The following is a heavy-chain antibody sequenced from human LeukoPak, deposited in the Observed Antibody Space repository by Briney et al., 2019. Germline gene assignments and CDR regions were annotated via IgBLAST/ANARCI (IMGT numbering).Heavy chain of an antibody. CDR1: GFIFSSYG. CDR2: SGSGGST. CDR3: AKGDYSGSYYFDY. J-gene: IGHJ4*02. D-gene: IGHD1-26*01. Sequence: GGPLRLSCAVSGFIFSSYGMSWVRQAPGKGLEWVSVSGSGGSTYYADSVKGRFTISRDNSKNTLYLQMNSLRAEDTAVYYCAKGDYSGSYYFDYWGQGTLVTVSS. V-gene: IGHV3-23*01.